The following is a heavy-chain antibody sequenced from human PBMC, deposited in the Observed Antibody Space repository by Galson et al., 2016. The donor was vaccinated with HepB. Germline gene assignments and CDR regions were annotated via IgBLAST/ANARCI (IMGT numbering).Heavy chain of an antibody. CDR1: GFTFSSYA. CDR3: ARGDRRYCSGGSCYSDYYYGMDV. CDR2: ISGSGSST. Sequence: SLRLSCAASGFTFSSYAMNWVRQAPGKGLEWVSAISGSGSSTYYADSVKGRFTISRENAKNSLYLQMNSLRAGDTAVYYCARGDRRYCSGGSCYSDYYYGMDVWGQGTTVTVSS. J-gene: IGHJ6*02. V-gene: IGHV3-23*01. D-gene: IGHD2-15*01.